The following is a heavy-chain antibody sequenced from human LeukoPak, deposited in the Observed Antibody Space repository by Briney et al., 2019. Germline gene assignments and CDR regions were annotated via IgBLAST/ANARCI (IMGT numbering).Heavy chain of an antibody. J-gene: IGHJ6*03. Sequence: GWSLRLSCAASGFTFSSYWMHWVRQAQGKGLVWVSRIISDGSSTTYADSVKGRFTISRDNAKNSLYLQMNSLRAEETAVYYCARDGPPRNIVLMVYASPYYYYMDVWGKGTTVTVSS. CDR1: GFTFSSYW. V-gene: IGHV3-74*01. D-gene: IGHD2-8*01. CDR3: ARDGPPRNIVLMVYASPYYYYMDV. CDR2: IISDGSST.